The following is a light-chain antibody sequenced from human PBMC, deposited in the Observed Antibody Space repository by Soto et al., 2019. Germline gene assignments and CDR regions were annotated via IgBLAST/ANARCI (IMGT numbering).Light chain of an antibody. CDR1: SGHSSYA. CDR3: QTWGTGIVV. J-gene: IGLJ2*01. Sequence: QLVLTQSPSASASLGASVKLTCTLSSGHSSYAIAWHQQQPERGPRYLMKLNTDGTHRKVDGIPDRFSASRSGAECHLTISSVQPEDEADYYCQTWGTGIVVFGGGTELTVL. V-gene: IGLV4-69*01. CDR2: LNTDGTH.